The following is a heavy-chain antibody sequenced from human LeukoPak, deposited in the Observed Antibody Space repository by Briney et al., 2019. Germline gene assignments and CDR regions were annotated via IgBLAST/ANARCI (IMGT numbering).Heavy chain of an antibody. V-gene: IGHV1-8*01. D-gene: IGHD4-11*01. CDR2: MNPNSGNT. CDR3: AKASNYYYYYALDV. J-gene: IGHJ6*02. Sequence: GASVKVSCKASGYTFSSYDINWVRQATGQGLEWMGWMNPNSGNTGYAQNFQGRVTMTRNTSINTAYMELGSLRPDDTAVYFCAKASNYYYYYALDVWGQGTTVTVSS. CDR1: GYTFSSYD.